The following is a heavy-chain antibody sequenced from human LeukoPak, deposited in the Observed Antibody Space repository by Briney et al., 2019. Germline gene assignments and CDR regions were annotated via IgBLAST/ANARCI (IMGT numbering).Heavy chain of an antibody. CDR3: ARVGYTGGWYEC. Sequence: GGSLRLSCAASGFTFSIYGMHWVRQAPGKGLEWVAAIWEDGTNINYADSAKGRFTISRDNSKNTLYLQLNNLRAEDTALYYCARVGYTGGWYECWGQGTLVTVSS. J-gene: IGHJ5*01. CDR1: GFTFSIYG. D-gene: IGHD5-12*01. V-gene: IGHV3-33*01. CDR2: IWEDGTNI.